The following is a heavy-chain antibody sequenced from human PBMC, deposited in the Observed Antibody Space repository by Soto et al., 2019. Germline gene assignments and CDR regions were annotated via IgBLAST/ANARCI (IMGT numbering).Heavy chain of an antibody. D-gene: IGHD2-15*01. J-gene: IGHJ4*02. V-gene: IGHV3-74*01. CDR1: GMTLSNYW. CDR3: ARPYCSGSTSCYSPPDY. CDR2: INPDGSII. Sequence: PGGSLRLSCAASGMTLSNYWVHWVRQAPGKGLVWVSRINPDGSIINYEDSVKGRFTISRDNARNTVYLQVSSLRADDTAVYYCARPYCSGSTSCYSPPDYWGQGTLVTVSS.